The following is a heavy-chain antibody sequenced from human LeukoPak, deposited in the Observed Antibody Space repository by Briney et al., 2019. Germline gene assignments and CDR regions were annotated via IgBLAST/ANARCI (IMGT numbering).Heavy chain of an antibody. J-gene: IGHJ4*02. V-gene: IGHV3-23*01. Sequence: PGGSLRLSCAASGFTFSNYAMSWVRQAPGKGLEWVSSISGSGRSTYFADSVRGRFTISRDNSKNTLFLQMKGLRAEDTAVYYCAKDDRRTYDSSGYPDSWGQGTLVAVCS. CDR1: GFTFSNYA. D-gene: IGHD3-22*01. CDR3: AKDDRRTYDSSGYPDS. CDR2: ISGSGRST.